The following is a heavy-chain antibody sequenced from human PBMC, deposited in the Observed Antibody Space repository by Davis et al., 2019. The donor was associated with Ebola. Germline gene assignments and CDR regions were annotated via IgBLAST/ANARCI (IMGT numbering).Heavy chain of an antibody. D-gene: IGHD1-1*01. Sequence: SETLSLTCTVSGGSISSYYWSWIRQPPGKGLEWIGYIYYSGSTNYNPSLKSRVTISVDTSKNQFSLKLSSVTAADTAVYYCARDSIWKGGAFDIWGQGTMVTVSS. CDR1: GGSISSYY. CDR3: ARDSIWKGGAFDI. V-gene: IGHV4-59*01. J-gene: IGHJ3*02. CDR2: IYYSGST.